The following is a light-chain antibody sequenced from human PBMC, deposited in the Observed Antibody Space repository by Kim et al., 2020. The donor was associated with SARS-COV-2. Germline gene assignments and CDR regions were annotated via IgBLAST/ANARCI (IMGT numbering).Light chain of an antibody. J-gene: IGKJ4*01. CDR2: GAS. CDR3: QDYSDWPLT. CDR1: QRFGTK. Sequence: VSPGEPATCSCSAGQRFGTKLAWYQQTPGGAPRLIIYGASTRATGIPDRFSGSGSGTEFTLTISSLQSEDFAVYYCQDYSDWPLTFGGGTKVDIK. V-gene: IGKV3-15*01.